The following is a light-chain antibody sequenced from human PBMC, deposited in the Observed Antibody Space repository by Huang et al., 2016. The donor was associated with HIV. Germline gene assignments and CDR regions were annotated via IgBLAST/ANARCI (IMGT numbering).Light chain of an antibody. J-gene: IGKJ2*01. Sequence: EIVMTQSPATLSVSPGDRATLSCRASQIVSRTLAWYQQKPGQAPRLLICGASTRATGIPARVGGSGSGTEFTLTISSLQSEDFAVYYCQQYNNWPDTFGQGTKLEIK. CDR2: GAS. V-gene: IGKV3-15*01. CDR3: QQYNNWPDT. CDR1: QIVSRT.